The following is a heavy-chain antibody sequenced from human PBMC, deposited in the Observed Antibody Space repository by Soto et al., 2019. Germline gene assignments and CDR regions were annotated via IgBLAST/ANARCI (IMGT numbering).Heavy chain of an antibody. CDR1: GYTFTSYA. CDR3: ARSVGTVPLTIDY. Sequence: ASVKVSCKASGYTFTSYAIHWVRQAPGQGLEWMGWISAYNGNTNYAQRLQARLTMTTDTSTSTAYMELRSLRSDDTAIYYCARSVGTVPLTIDYWGQGTLVTVSS. D-gene: IGHD2-8*02. J-gene: IGHJ4*02. V-gene: IGHV1-18*01. CDR2: ISAYNGNT.